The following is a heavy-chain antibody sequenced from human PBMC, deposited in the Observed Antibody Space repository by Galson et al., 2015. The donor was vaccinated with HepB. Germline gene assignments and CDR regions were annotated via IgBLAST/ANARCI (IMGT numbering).Heavy chain of an antibody. CDR3: AKDIVVVPAAILPPALSTRHSYYYGMDV. V-gene: IGHV3-30*18. Sequence: SLRLSCAASGFTFSSYGMHWVRQAPGKGLEWVAVISYDGSNKYYADSVKGRFTISRDNSKNTLYLQMNSLRAEDTAVYYCAKDIVVVPAAILPPALSTRHSYYYGMDVCGQGTTVTVSS. D-gene: IGHD2-2*02. CDR1: GFTFSSYG. J-gene: IGHJ6*02. CDR2: ISYDGSNK.